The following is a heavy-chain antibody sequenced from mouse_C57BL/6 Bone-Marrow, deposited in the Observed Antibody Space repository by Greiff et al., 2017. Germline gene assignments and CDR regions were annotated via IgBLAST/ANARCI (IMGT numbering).Heavy chain of an antibody. CDR1: GFSFNTYA. V-gene: IGHV10-1*01. CDR2: IRSKSNNYAT. J-gene: IGHJ4*01. D-gene: IGHD1-2*01. Sequence: EVQGVESGGGLVQPKGSLKLSCAASGFSFNTYAMNWVRQAPGKGLEWVARIRSKSNNYATYYADSVKDRFTISRDDSESMLYLQMNNLKTEDTAMYYCVSSTAPLAMDYWGQGTSVTVSS. CDR3: VSSTAPLAMDY.